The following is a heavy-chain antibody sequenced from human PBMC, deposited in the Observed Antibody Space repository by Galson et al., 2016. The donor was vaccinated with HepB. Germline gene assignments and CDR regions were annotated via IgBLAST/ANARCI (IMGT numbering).Heavy chain of an antibody. J-gene: IGHJ6*02. CDR3: ARADEEGSIWFREDYGMDV. D-gene: IGHD3-10*01. Sequence: SLRLSCAASGFNFISYAMHWVRQAPGKGLEWVAVISYDGSEKFSADSVKDRFSISRDNSKNTLYLQMNSLRLEDTAVYYCARADEEGSIWFREDYGMDVWGQGTTVTVSS. CDR2: ISYDGSEK. CDR1: GFNFISYA. V-gene: IGHV3-30-3*01.